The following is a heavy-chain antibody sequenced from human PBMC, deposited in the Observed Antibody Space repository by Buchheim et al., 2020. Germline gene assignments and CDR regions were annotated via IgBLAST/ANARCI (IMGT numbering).Heavy chain of an antibody. CDR1: GFTFSSYA. CDR2: ISYDGSNK. V-gene: IGHV3-30-3*01. D-gene: IGHD3-3*01. Sequence: QVQLVESGGGVVQPGRSLRLSCAASGFTFSSYAMHWVRQAPGKGLEWVAVISYDGSNKYYADSVKGRFTISRDNSKKQLYLQMNSLRAEDTAVYYCARDRGYDFWSGYLPIYYYYYGMDVWGQGTT. J-gene: IGHJ6*02. CDR3: ARDRGYDFWSGYLPIYYYYYGMDV.